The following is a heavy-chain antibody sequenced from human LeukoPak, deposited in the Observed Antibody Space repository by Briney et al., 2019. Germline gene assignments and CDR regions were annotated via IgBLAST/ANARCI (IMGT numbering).Heavy chain of an antibody. CDR3: ASAPTGAAAGNYFDY. V-gene: IGHV3-30-3*01. Sequence: HPGGSLRLSCAASRFTFSSYAMHWVRQAPGKGLEWVAVISYDGYNKYYADSVKGRFTISRDNSKNTLYLQMNSLRAEDTAVYYCASAPTGAAAGNYFDYWGQGTLVTVSS. CDR1: RFTFSSYA. D-gene: IGHD6-13*01. CDR2: ISYDGYNK. J-gene: IGHJ4*02.